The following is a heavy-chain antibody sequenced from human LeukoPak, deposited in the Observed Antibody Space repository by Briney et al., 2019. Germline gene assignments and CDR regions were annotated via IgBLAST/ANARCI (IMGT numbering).Heavy chain of an antibody. CDR1: GYTFTRFG. CDR2: ISTYNRNT. D-gene: IGHD1-1*01. CDR3: ARVLVDNFGHYYYYRDL. J-gene: IGHJ6*03. Sequence: GASVKVSCKASGYTFTRFGISWVRQAPGQGLEWMGWISTYNRNTYYAQKFQDRVTMTTDISTSTAYMELRSLRSDDSAVYYCARVLVDNFGHYYYYRDLWGKGPSVRVSS. V-gene: IGHV1-18*01.